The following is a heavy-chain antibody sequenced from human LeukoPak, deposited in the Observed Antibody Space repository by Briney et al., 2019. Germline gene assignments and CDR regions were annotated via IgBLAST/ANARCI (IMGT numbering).Heavy chain of an antibody. J-gene: IGHJ3*02. Sequence: ASVRVSCKASGYNFTDYYVHWVRQAPGQGLEWMGYITPNSEGTEFAQKFQGRVTMTRDPSIITAYMELSRLTSDDTAVYYCASGDYSGTKPDPIDMWGQGTLVTVSS. CDR2: ITPNSEGT. D-gene: IGHD3-10*01. V-gene: IGHV1-2*02. CDR3: ASGDYSGTKPDPIDM. CDR1: GYNFTDYY.